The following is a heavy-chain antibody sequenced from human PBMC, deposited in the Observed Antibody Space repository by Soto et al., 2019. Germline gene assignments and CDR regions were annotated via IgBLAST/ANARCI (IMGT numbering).Heavy chain of an antibody. D-gene: IGHD3-10*01. CDR2: IYHSGST. V-gene: IGHV4-4*02. CDR1: GGSISSSNW. CDR3: ARANYRNPVRGVIITPSVWFDP. Sequence: SETLSLTCAVSGGSISSSNWWSWVRQPPGKGLEWIGEIYHSGSTNYNPSLKSRVTISVDKSKNQFSLKLSSVTAADTAVYYCARANYRNPVRGVIITPSVWFDPWGQGTLVTVSS. J-gene: IGHJ5*02.